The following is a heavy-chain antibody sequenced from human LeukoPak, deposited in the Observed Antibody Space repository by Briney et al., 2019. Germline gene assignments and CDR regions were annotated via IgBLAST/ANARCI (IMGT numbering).Heavy chain of an antibody. D-gene: IGHD4-17*01. CDR3: AKTGRDYGDSFYFDY. Sequence: GGSLRLSCAASGFTFSSYAMSWVRQAPGKGLEWVSAISGSGGSTYYADSVKGRFTISRDNSKNTLYLQISSLRVEDTAVYYCAKTGRDYGDSFYFDYWGQGTLVTVSS. CDR1: GFTFSSYA. V-gene: IGHV3-23*01. CDR2: ISGSGGST. J-gene: IGHJ4*02.